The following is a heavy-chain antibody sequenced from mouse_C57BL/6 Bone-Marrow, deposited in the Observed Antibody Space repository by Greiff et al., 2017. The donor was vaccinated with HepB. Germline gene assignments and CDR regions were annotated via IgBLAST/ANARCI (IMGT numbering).Heavy chain of an antibody. V-gene: IGHV1-18*01. D-gene: IGHD1-1*01. CDR2: INPNNGGN. CDR3: AREGGITTVEGFAY. Sequence: EVQLQESGPELVKPGASVKIPCKASGYTFTDYNMDWVKQSHGKSLEWIGDINPNNGGNIYNQKFKGKATLTVDKSSSTAYMELRSLTSEDTAVYYCAREGGITTVEGFAYWGQGTLVTVSA. J-gene: IGHJ3*01. CDR1: GYTFTDYN.